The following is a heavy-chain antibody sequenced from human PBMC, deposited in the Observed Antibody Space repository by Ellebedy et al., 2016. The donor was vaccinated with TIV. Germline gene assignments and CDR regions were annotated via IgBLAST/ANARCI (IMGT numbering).Heavy chain of an antibody. CDR1: DGTNSSSTYY. V-gene: IGHV4-39*07. CDR2: LYYTGST. D-gene: IGHD4-17*01. CDR3: ANSPTVSINDAFYI. Sequence: MPSETLSLTCTVSDGTNSSSTYYLGWFRKTPGKGLEWVGCLYYTGSTFYNPSLNSRVPLSPDTSRNQFSLKLSSVTAADKAVYYCANSPTVSINDAFYIWGQGTLVTVSS. J-gene: IGHJ3*02.